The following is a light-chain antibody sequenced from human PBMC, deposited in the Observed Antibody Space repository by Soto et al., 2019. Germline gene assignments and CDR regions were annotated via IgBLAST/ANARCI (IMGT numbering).Light chain of an antibody. Sequence: EVLMRQSPSTLSVSPGEGASISFSASQGIGDTLAWYQHKPAQTPRLLIYDTSTRATGVPTRFSGSRSGAEFTLTINSLQSEDFAVYYCQPYNNWPLTFGGGTKVDIK. CDR1: QGIGDT. CDR2: DTS. CDR3: QPYNNWPLT. V-gene: IGKV3-15*01. J-gene: IGKJ4*01.